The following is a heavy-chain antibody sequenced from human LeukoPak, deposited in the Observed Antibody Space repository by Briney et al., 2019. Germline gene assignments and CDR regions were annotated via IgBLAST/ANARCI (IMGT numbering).Heavy chain of an antibody. CDR3: ARVLSEYDFWSGYRYYYYGMDV. J-gene: IGHJ6*02. CDR1: GFTFSKNW. Sequence: GGSLRLSCVASGFTFSKNWMHWVRQAPGKGLVWVSRINSDGSSTSYADSVKGRFTISRDNAKNTLYLQMNSLRAEDTAVYYCARVLSEYDFWSGYRYYYYGMDVWGQGTTVTVSS. D-gene: IGHD3-3*01. V-gene: IGHV3-74*01. CDR2: INSDGSST.